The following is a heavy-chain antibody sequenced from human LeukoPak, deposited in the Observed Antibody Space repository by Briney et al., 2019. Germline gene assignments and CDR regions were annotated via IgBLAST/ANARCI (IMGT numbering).Heavy chain of an antibody. J-gene: IGHJ6*03. CDR2: IYYSGST. CDR3: ARRGVDTAMVFDYYYYYYMDV. Sequence: SETLSLTCTVSGGSISSSSYYWGWIRQPPGKGLEWIGSIYYSGSTYYNPSLKSRVTISVDTSKNQFSLKLSSVTAADTAVYYCARRGVDTAMVFDYYYYYYMDVWGKGTTVTVSS. D-gene: IGHD5-18*01. V-gene: IGHV4-39*07. CDR1: GGSISSSSYY.